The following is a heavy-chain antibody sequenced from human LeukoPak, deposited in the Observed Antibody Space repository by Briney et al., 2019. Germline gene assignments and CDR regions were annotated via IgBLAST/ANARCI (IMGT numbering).Heavy chain of an antibody. CDR1: GYSFTSYW. CDR2: IYPGDSDT. Sequence: GESLKISCKGSGYSFTSYWLGWVRQVPGKGLQWMGIIYPGDSDTRYSPSFQGQVTISADKSISTAYLQWSSLKASDTAMYYCARVRPQDAFDIWGQGTMVTVSS. CDR3: ARVRPQDAFDI. V-gene: IGHV5-51*01. J-gene: IGHJ3*02.